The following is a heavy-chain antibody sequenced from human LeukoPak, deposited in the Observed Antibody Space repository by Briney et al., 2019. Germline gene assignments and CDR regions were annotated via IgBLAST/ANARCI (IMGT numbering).Heavy chain of an antibody. CDR2: IYYSGST. CDR3: ARGPNYDILTGYYNGNPIDWFDP. Sequence: SETLSLTCTVSGGSISSYYWSWIRQPPGKGLEWIGYIYYSGSTNYNPSLKSRVTISVDTSKNQFSLKLSSVTAADTAVYYCARGPNYDILTGYYNGNPIDWFDPWGQGTLVTVSS. J-gene: IGHJ5*02. V-gene: IGHV4-59*01. CDR1: GGSISSYY. D-gene: IGHD3-9*01.